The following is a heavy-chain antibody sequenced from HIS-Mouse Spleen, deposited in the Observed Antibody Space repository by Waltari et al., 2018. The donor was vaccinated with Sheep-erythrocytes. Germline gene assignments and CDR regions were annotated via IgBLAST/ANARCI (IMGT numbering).Heavy chain of an antibody. D-gene: IGHD6-6*01. V-gene: IGHV1-8*01. CDR1: GYTFTSYD. J-gene: IGHJ4*02. Sequence: QVQLVQSGAEVKKPGASVKVSCKASGYTFTSYDINWVRQATGQGLEWMGWVNPNRGNTGYAQKFQGRVTMTRNTSISTAYMKLSSLRSEDTAVYYCARGFWVYSSSSGFDYWGQGTLVTVSS. CDR2: VNPNRGNT. CDR3: ARGFWVYSSSSGFDY.